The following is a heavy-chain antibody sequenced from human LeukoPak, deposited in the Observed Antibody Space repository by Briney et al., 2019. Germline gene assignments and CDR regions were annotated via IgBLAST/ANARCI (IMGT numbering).Heavy chain of an antibody. CDR3: ARHLYYCTSTSCYSLFDY. V-gene: IGHV4-39*01. CDR2: IYYSGST. Sequence: SETLSLTCTVSGGSITRNSYCWAWIRQPPGKGLEWIGTIYYSGSTYYSPSLKSRVTISVDTSKSQFSLRLSSVTASDTAVYSCARHLYYCTSTSCYSLFDYWGQGTLVTVSS. D-gene: IGHD2-2*01. J-gene: IGHJ4*02. CDR1: GGSITRNSYC.